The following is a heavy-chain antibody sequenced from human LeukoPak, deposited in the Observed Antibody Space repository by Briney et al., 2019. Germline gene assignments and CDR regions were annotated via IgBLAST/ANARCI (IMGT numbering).Heavy chain of an antibody. CDR2: ISHDGSQK. D-gene: IGHD3-10*01. V-gene: IGHV3-30*18. J-gene: IGHJ4*02. CDR1: GFTFTRAG. CDR3: AKGVRNMAGDHFDY. Sequence: PGGSLRLSCAASGFTFTRAGMHWVRQAPGKGLEWVAVISHDGSQKFYGDSVKGRFIISRDNSKNTLFLQMSSLRAEDTAVYYCAKGVRNMAGDHFDYWGQGTLVTVSS.